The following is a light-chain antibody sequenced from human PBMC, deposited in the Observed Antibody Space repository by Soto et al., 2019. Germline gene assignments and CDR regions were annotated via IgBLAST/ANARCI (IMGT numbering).Light chain of an antibody. CDR3: SSYAGSTSYV. CDR1: SSDVGGYNY. CDR2: EVS. J-gene: IGLJ1*01. V-gene: IGLV2-8*01. Sequence: QSVLTQPPSASGSPGQSVTISCTGTSSDVGGYNYVSWYQQHPGKAPKLMIYEVSKRPSGVPDRFSGSKSGNTASLTVSGLQAEDEAEYYCSSYAGSTSYVFGTGTKVTVL.